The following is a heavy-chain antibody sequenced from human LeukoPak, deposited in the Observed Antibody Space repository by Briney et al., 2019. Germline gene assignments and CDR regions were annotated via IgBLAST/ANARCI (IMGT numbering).Heavy chain of an antibody. CDR1: GFTFSSYG. CDR3: AREASGYYRDF. V-gene: IGHV3-33*01. D-gene: IGHD3-3*01. Sequence: GGSLRLSCAASGFTFSSYGMHWVRQAPGKGLDWVAVIWHDGSKTSYADSVKGRFTSSRDDSKNKLSLQMNSLSAEDTAVYYCAREASGYYRDFWGQGTLVTVSS. J-gene: IGHJ4*02. CDR2: IWHDGSKT.